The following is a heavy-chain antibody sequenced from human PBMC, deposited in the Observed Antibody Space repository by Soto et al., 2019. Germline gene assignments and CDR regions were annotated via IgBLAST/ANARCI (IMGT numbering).Heavy chain of an antibody. CDR2: IIPIFGTA. J-gene: IGHJ6*02. V-gene: IGHV1-69*13. Sequence: GASVKVSCKASGGTLSGYAISWVRQAPGQGLEWMGGIIPIFGTANYAQKFQGRVTITADDSTSTAYMELSSLRSEDTAVYYCARGMTGYYPPHYYYGMDVWGQGTTVTVS. CDR3: ARGMTGYYPPHYYYGMDV. CDR1: GGTLSGYA. D-gene: IGHD3-9*01.